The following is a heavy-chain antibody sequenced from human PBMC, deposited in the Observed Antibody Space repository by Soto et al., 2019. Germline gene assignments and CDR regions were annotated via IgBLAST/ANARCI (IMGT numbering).Heavy chain of an antibody. CDR3: ARDASLAAAGTTPLGP. CDR1: GGTFSSYA. CDR2: IIPIFGTA. J-gene: IGHJ5*02. V-gene: IGHV1-69*06. D-gene: IGHD6-13*01. Sequence: QVQLVQSGAEVKKPGSSVKVSCKASGGTFSSYAISWVRQAPGQGLEWMGGIIPIFGTANYAQKFQGRVTITADKSTSTAYMELSSLRSEDTAMYYCARDASLAAAGTTPLGPWGQGTLVTVSS.